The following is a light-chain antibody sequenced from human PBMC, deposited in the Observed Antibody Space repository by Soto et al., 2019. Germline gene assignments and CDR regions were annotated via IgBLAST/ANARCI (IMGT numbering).Light chain of an antibody. CDR3: SSYTSSSTPWV. V-gene: IGLV2-14*01. CDR2: EGS. Sequence: QSALTQPASVSGSPGQSVTLSCTVTSSDVGGGYNYVSWYQHHPAQAPKRIIYEGSNRPSGVSTRFSGSTSGNAASLTISCLQTEAEADDYCSSYTSSSTPWVFGTGTKLTVL. CDR1: SSDVGGGYNY. J-gene: IGLJ1*01.